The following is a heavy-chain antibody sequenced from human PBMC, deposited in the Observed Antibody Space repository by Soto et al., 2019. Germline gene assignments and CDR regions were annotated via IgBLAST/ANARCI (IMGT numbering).Heavy chain of an antibody. D-gene: IGHD2-8*01. CDR1: GYTFTHYG. V-gene: IGHV1-18*01. CDR2: ISPYDGNT. CDR3: ARTKDFDY. J-gene: IGHJ4*02. Sequence: GASVKVSCKTSGYTFTHYGITWVRQAPGQGLEWMGWISPYDGNTNYAQKFQGRVTMTTDTSTSTAYMELRSLRSDDTAVYYCARTKDFDYWGQGTLVNVSS.